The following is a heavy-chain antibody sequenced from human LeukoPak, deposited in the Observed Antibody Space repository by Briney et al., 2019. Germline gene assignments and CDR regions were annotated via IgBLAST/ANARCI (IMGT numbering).Heavy chain of an antibody. CDR3: ARDHDWAFDL. V-gene: IGHV3-48*02. CDR2: INHNAEMI. CDR1: GFTFSSYA. J-gene: IGHJ4*02. Sequence: GGSLRLSCAASGFTFSSYAMSWVRQAPGKGLEWIAYINHNAEMIFYPDFVKGRFTISRDNAKNSLYLQMNALRDEDTAIYYCARDHDWAFDLWGQGTLATVSS. D-gene: IGHD3-9*01.